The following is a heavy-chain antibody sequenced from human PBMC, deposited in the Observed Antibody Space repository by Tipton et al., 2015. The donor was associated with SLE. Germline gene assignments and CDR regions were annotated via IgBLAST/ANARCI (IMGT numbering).Heavy chain of an antibody. CDR3: ARDPGGFGDY. D-gene: IGHD3-10*01. J-gene: IGHJ4*02. CDR1: GGSISSSSYY. V-gene: IGHV4-39*07. CDR2: IYYSGST. Sequence: TLSLTCTVSGGSISSSSYYWAWIRQPPGKGLEWIGSIYYSGSTYYNPSLKSRVTISGDTSKNQFSLKLRSVAAADTAVYYCARDPGGFGDYWGQGSVVTVSS.